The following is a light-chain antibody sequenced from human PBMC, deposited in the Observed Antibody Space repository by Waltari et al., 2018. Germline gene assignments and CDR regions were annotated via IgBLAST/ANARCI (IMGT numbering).Light chain of an antibody. CDR2: GAS. CDR3: QKYERLPAT. V-gene: IGKV3-20*01. J-gene: IGKJ1*01. Sequence: SCRASQSIGRSLGWYQKRPGQAPRLLIYGASIRATGVPDRFSGSWSGTDFSLTISRRDPEDFAVYFCQKYERLPATFGQGTKVEI. CDR1: QSIGRS.